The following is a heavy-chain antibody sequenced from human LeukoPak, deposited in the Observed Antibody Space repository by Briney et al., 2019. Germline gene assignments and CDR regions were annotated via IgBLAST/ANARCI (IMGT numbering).Heavy chain of an antibody. V-gene: IGHV4-30-2*01. CDR3: ARGGPRITMVRGVRHPYYFDY. D-gene: IGHD3-10*01. CDR1: GGSISSGGYS. Sequence: SQSLSLTCAVSGGSISSGGYSWSWIRQPPGKGLEWIGYIYQSGSTYYNPSLKSRVTIAVDRSKNQCSLKLSSVTAADTAVYYCARGGPRITMVRGVRHPYYFDYWGQGTLVTVSS. CDR2: IYQSGST. J-gene: IGHJ4*02.